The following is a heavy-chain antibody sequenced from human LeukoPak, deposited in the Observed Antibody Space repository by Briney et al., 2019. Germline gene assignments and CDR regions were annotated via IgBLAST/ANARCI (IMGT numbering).Heavy chain of an antibody. CDR2: IYYSGST. D-gene: IGHD3-10*01. CDR3: ARGLLWFGALYYGMDV. J-gene: IGHJ6*02. Sequence: YPSETLSLTCTVSGGSVSSGSYYWSWIRQPPGKGLEWIGYIYYSGSTNYNPSLKSRVTISVDTSKNQFSLKLSSVTAADTAVYYCARGLLWFGALYYGMDVWGQGTTVTVSS. CDR1: GGSVSSGSYY. V-gene: IGHV4-61*01.